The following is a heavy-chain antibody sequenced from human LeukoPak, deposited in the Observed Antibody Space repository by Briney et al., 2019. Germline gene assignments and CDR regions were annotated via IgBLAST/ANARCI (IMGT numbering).Heavy chain of an antibody. Sequence: SVKVSCKASGYTFTGYYMHWVRQAHGQGIEWMGWINPNSGGTNYAQKFQGRVTMTRDTSISTAYMELSRLRSDDTAVYYCARVGRIQLSLFDYWGQGTLVTVSS. D-gene: IGHD5-18*01. J-gene: IGHJ4*02. CDR2: INPNSGGT. CDR1: GYTFTGYY. CDR3: ARVGRIQLSLFDY. V-gene: IGHV1-2*02.